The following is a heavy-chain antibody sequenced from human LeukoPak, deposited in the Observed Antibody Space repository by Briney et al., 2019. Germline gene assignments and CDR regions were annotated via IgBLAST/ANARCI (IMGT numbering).Heavy chain of an antibody. V-gene: IGHV3-11*01. D-gene: IGHD3-10*01. J-gene: IGHJ5*01. Sequence: GGSLRLSCAASGFTFSNYYMHWIRQAPGKGLEWISYISASGSPIYYADSVKGRFTISRDNAKDSVYLQMNSLRGEDTAVYYCVRQVRAAIFNWFDSWGQGTLVTVSS. CDR1: GFTFSNYY. CDR3: VRQVRAAIFNWFDS. CDR2: ISASGSPI.